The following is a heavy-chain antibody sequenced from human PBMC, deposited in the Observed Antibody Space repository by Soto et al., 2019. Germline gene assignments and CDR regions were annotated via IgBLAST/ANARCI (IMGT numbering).Heavy chain of an antibody. CDR3: ARAELRRYNWFDP. J-gene: IGHJ5*02. D-gene: IGHD1-26*01. Sequence: QVQLVQSGAEVKKPGASVKVSCKASGYTFTSYYMHWVRQAPGQGLEWMGIINPSGGSTSYAQKFQVRVTMTRDRSTSTVYMELSSLRSEDTAVYYCARAELRRYNWFDPWGQGTLVTVSS. V-gene: IGHV1-46*03. CDR2: INPSGGST. CDR1: GYTFTSYY.